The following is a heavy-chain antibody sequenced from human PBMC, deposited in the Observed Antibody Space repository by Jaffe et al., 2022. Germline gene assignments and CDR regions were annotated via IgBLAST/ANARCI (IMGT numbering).Heavy chain of an antibody. J-gene: IGHJ4*02. CDR1: GYTFTSYA. D-gene: IGHD3-3*01. CDR3: ARDRAFTIFGVVPTFDY. CDR2: INAGNGNT. V-gene: IGHV1-3*01. Sequence: QVQLVQSGAEVKKPGASVKVSCKASGYTFTSYAMHWVRQAPGQRLEWMGWINAGNGNTKYSQKFQGRVTITRDTSASTAYMELSSLRSEDTAVYYCARDRAFTIFGVVPTFDYWGQGTLVTVSS.